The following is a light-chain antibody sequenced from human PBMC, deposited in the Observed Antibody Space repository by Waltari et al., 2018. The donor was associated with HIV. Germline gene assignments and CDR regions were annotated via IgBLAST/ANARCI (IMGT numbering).Light chain of an antibody. CDR2: WAS. J-gene: IGKJ4*01. V-gene: IGKV4-1*01. Sequence: DTVMTQSPDSLAVSLGERAAINCKSSQNVLSSSGNYNYLAWDQQKPGQPPKLLIYWASTRESGVPDRFSGSGSGTDFTLTITNLQAEDVAVYFCQQYYSNPPTFGGGTKVEIK. CDR1: QNVLSSSGNYNY. CDR3: QQYYSNPPT.